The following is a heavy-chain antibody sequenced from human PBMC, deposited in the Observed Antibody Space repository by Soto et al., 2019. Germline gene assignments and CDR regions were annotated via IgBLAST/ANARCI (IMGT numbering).Heavy chain of an antibody. V-gene: IGHV4-59*01. J-gene: IGHJ3*02. D-gene: IGHD3-3*01. Sequence: SETLSLTCTVSGGSISSYYWIWIRQPPGKGLEWIGYIYYSGSTNYNPSLKSRVTISVDTSKNQFSLKLSSVTAADTAVYYCARGTDDFWSGYSAAFDIWGQGTMVTVSS. CDR2: IYYSGST. CDR1: GGSISSYY. CDR3: ARGTDDFWSGYSAAFDI.